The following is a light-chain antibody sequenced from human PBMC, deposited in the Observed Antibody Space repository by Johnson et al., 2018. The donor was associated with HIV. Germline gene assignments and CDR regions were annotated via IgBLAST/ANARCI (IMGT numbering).Light chain of an antibody. CDR1: SSNIGNNY. Sequence: QPVLTQPPSVSAAPGQKVTISCSGSSSNIGNNYVSWYQQLPGTAPKLLIYENNKRPSGIPDRFSASKSGTSATLGITGLQTGDEADYYCGTWDSSPWTAFFGTGTKVTVL. J-gene: IGLJ1*01. V-gene: IGLV1-51*02. CDR3: GTWDSSPWTAF. CDR2: ENN.